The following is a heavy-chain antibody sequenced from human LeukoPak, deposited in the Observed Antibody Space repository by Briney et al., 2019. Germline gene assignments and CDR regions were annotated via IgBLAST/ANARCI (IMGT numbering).Heavy chain of an antibody. D-gene: IGHD2-15*01. Sequence: SETLSLTCTVSGGSISSGGYYWSWLRQHPGKGLEWIGYIYYSGSTNYNPSLKSRVTISVDTSKNQFSLKLSSVTAADTAVYYCARGSTVVTHFDYWGQGTLVTVSS. CDR3: ARGSTVVTHFDY. J-gene: IGHJ4*02. V-gene: IGHV4-61*08. CDR1: GGSISSGGYY. CDR2: IYYSGST.